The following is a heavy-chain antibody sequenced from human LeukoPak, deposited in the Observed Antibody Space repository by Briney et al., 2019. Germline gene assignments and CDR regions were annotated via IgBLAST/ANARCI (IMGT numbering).Heavy chain of an antibody. CDR1: GGSISRSSYY. V-gene: IGHV4-39*01. CDR3: YTTSGGRPH. D-gene: IGHD2-2*02. CDR2: IYYSDSGIM. J-gene: IGHJ4*02. Sequence: PSETLSLTCTVSGGSISRSSYYWGWLRPPPGKGLEWIVSIYYSDSGIMYYNPSLKSRVTMSADTSKNQFSLNLSSVTAADTAVYYCYTTSGGRPHWGQGTLVTVSS.